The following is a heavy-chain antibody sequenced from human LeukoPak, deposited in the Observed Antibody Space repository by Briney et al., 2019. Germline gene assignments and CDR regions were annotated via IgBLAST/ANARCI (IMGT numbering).Heavy chain of an antibody. J-gene: IGHJ4*02. D-gene: IGHD5-24*01. CDR3: ARDPRWLQCFDY. Sequence: GRSLRLSCAASGFTFSNYAVHWVRQAPGKGLEWVAIISYDGSNKEYADSVRGRFTISRDNSKNTLYLQMDSLRVEDTAVYYCARDPRWLQCFDYWGQGTLVTVSS. V-gene: IGHV3-30*04. CDR2: ISYDGSNK. CDR1: GFTFSNYA.